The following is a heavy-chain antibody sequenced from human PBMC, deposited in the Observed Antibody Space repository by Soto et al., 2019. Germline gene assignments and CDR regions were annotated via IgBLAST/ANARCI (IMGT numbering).Heavy chain of an antibody. J-gene: IGHJ4*02. V-gene: IGHV1-69*13. D-gene: IGHD3-10*01. CDR1: GDTFSGYP. CDR2: IIPVFGTT. CDR3: ARDGGFGELKY. Sequence: SVKVSCKASGDTFSGYPINWMRQAPGEGLEWMGRIIPVFGTTNDAQRFEGRVTFTADESTNTAYMELRGLLSEDTAVYYCARDGGFGELKYWGPGTLVTVSS.